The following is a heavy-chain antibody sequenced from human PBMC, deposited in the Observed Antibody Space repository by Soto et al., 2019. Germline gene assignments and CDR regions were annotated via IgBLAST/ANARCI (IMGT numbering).Heavy chain of an antibody. V-gene: IGHV3-33*01. CDR2: IWYDGSNK. CDR3: SRTGRDDYGDYQV. CDR1: GFTFSSYG. D-gene: IGHD4-17*01. Sequence: QVQLVESGGGVVQPGRSLRLSCAASGFTFSSYGMHWVRQAPGKGLEWVAVIWYDGSNKYYADSVKGRFIISRDNSKNSLDLQMNSLRAEDTAVYYCSRTGRDDYGDYQVWGKGTMVTVSS. J-gene: IGHJ3*01.